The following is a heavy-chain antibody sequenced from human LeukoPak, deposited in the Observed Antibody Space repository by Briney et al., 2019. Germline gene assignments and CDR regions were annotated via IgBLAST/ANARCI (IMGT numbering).Heavy chain of an antibody. V-gene: IGHV5-51*01. CDR3: ARSTDSSGYYDLWDY. CDR2: IYPGDSDT. D-gene: IGHD3-22*01. Sequence: GESLKISCKGSGYSFSNYWIGWVRQMPGKGLEWMGTIYPGDSDTRYSPSFQGQVTISADNSISTAYLQWSSLKASDTAMYYCARSTDSSGYYDLWDYWGQGTLVTVSS. CDR1: GYSFSNYW. J-gene: IGHJ4*02.